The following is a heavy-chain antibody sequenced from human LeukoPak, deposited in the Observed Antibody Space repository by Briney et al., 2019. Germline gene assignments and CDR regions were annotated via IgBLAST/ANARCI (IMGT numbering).Heavy chain of an antibody. D-gene: IGHD2-2*01. V-gene: IGHV3-9*01. Sequence: GGSLRLSCAASGFTFDDYAMHWVRQAPGKGLEWVSGISWNSGSIGYADSVKGRFTISRDNAKNSLYLQMNSLRAEDTALYYCAKDISRLPTGGGGYWGQGTLVTVSS. CDR3: AKDISRLPTGGGGY. J-gene: IGHJ4*02. CDR2: ISWNSGSI. CDR1: GFTFDDYA.